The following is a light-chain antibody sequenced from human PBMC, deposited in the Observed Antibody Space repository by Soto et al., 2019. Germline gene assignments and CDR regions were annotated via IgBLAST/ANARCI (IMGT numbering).Light chain of an antibody. CDR3: QQADGFEIT. CDR1: QRISNW. J-gene: IGKJ4*01. Sequence: DIQMTQSPSSVSASVGDRVTITCRASQRISNWLAWYQQKPGKAPKLLMYAASSLESGVPSRFRGRGFGTDLNLTISSLEPVEFATYYCQQADGFEITFGGGTKVEIE. CDR2: AAS. V-gene: IGKV1D-12*01.